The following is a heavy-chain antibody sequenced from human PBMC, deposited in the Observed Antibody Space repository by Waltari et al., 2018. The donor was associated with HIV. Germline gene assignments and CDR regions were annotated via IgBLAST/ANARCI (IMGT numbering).Heavy chain of an antibody. V-gene: IGHV3-33*01. CDR2: IWYDGSKK. CDR3: ARKYSSSWGAPFDY. Sequence: QVQLVESGGGVVQPGRSLRLSCATSGFTRSRYGMNWVRQAPGKGLEWVTVIWYDGSKKYYADSVKGRFTISRDNSKNTLYLQMNSLRIEDTAVYYCARKYSSSWGAPFDYWGQGTLVTVSS. CDR1: GFTRSRYG. D-gene: IGHD6-13*01. J-gene: IGHJ4*02.